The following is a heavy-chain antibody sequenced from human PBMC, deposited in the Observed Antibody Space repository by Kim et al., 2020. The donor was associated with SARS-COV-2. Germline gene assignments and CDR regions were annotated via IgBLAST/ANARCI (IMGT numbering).Heavy chain of an antibody. D-gene: IGHD3-9*01. CDR3: ARGPDTYFYY. V-gene: IGHV1-3*01. CDR2: INAGNGKT. CDR1: GYTFTTYA. Sequence: ASVKVSCKASGYTFTTYAIHWVRQAPGQRLEWMGLINAGNGKTKYSQKFQGRVTITRDTSATTAFMELSSLRSEDTAVYYCARGPDTYFYYWGQGTLVTV. J-gene: IGHJ4*02.